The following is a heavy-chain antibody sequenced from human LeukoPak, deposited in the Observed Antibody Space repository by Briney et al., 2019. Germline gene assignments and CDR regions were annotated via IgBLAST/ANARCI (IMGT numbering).Heavy chain of an antibody. V-gene: IGHV3-73*01. CDR1: GFTFSGSA. J-gene: IGHJ4*02. D-gene: IGHD3-9*01. Sequence: PGGSLSLSCAASGFTFSGSAIHWVRQASGKGLEWVGRIRSKANNYAIAYGASVKGRFTISRDDSRNMAYLQMNSLKTEDTAVYYCTRLYLAGYDDWGQGTLVTVSS. CDR2: IRSKANNYAI. CDR3: TRLYLAGYDD.